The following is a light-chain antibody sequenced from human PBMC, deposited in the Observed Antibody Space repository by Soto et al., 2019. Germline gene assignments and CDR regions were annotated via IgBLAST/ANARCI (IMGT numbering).Light chain of an antibody. CDR2: DTN. CDR3: GTWDSRLSGVI. CDR1: KSNVGRNY. J-gene: IGLJ2*01. V-gene: IGLV1-51*01. Sequence: QSVLTQPPSVSAAPGQTVTVSCSGNKSNVGRNYVSWYQQFPGTAPRLLIYDTNKRPSGIPGRFSGSKAGTSATLGITGLQTGDGAIYYCGTWDSRLSGVIFGGGTKLTVL.